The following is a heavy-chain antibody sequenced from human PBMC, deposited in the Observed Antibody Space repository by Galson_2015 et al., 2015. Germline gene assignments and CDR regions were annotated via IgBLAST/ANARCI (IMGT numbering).Heavy chain of an antibody. J-gene: IGHJ4*02. CDR2: IWYDGSNK. V-gene: IGHV3-33*01. CDR3: ARVGGSGSYYNVYDY. Sequence: SLRLSCAASGFTFSSYGMHWVRQAPGKGLEWVAVIWYDGSNKYYADSVKGRFTISRDNSKNTLYLQMNSLRAEDTAVYYCARVGGSGSYYNVYDYWGQGTLVTVSS. CDR1: GFTFSSYG. D-gene: IGHD3-10*01.